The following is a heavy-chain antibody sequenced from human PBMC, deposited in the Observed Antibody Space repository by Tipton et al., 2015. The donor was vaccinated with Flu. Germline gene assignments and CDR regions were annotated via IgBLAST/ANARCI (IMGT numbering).Heavy chain of an antibody. CDR3: ARDHSGYAQLDY. CDR2: VNSDRSSI. D-gene: IGHD5-12*01. CDR1: GFNFNSYS. J-gene: IGHJ4*02. V-gene: IGHV3-74*01. Sequence: SLRLSCEVSGFNFNSYSMNWVRQGPGKGLVWVSHVNSDRSSITYADSVKGRFTVSRDNAKNTLYLQMNSLRAEDTAVYYCARDHSGYAQLDYWGQGTLVTVSS.